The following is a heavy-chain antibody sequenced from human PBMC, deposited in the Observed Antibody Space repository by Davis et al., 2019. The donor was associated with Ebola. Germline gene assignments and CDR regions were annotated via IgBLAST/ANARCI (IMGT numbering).Heavy chain of an antibody. CDR3: TLASGYVDY. CDR1: GLTFSGSA. Sequence: GGSLRLSCAASGLTFSGSAMYWVRQASGKGLEWVGRIRSKANSYATAYAALVKGRFTISRDDSKNTAYLQMNSLKTEDTAVYYCTLASGYVDYWGQGTLVTVSS. D-gene: IGHD1-26*01. V-gene: IGHV3-73*01. CDR2: IRSKANSYAT. J-gene: IGHJ4*02.